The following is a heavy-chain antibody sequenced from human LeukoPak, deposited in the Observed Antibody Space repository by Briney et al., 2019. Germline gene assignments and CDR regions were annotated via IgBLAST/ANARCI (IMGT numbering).Heavy chain of an antibody. Sequence: GGSLRLSCAASGFTFSSYWMHWVRQAPGKGLVWVSRINSDGSITSYADSVKGRFTISRDNSKNTLYLQMNSLRAEDTAVYYCATQAEWLPTSLDYWGQGTLVTVSS. CDR2: INSDGSIT. V-gene: IGHV3-74*01. D-gene: IGHD5-12*01. J-gene: IGHJ4*02. CDR3: ATQAEWLPTSLDY. CDR1: GFTFSSYW.